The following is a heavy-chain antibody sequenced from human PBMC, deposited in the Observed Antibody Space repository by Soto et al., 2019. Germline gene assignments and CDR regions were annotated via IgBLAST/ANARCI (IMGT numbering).Heavy chain of an antibody. CDR3: AKGSRSSRPYYFDY. CDR1: GFTFSFYA. J-gene: IGHJ4*02. CDR2: ISDSGGST. V-gene: IGHV3-23*01. Sequence: PGGSLRLSCAASGFTFSFYAMSWVRQAPGKGLEWVSAISDSGGSTYSADSVKGRFTISRDNSKNTLYLQMNSLRAEDTAVYYCAKGSRSSRPYYFDYWGQGTPVTVSS. D-gene: IGHD2-2*01.